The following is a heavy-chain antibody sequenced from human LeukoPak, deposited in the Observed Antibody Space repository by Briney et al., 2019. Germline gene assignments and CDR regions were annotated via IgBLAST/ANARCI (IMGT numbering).Heavy chain of an antibody. CDR2: IYYRGST. V-gene: IGHV4-59*08. CDR3: ARHDYDSSGYYFDY. Sequence: SETLSLTCTVSGGSISSYYWSWIRQPPGKGMGGIGYIYYRGSTNYNPSLKSRVTISVDTSKNQFSLKLSSVTAADTAVYYCARHDYDSSGYYFDYWGQGTLVTVSS. J-gene: IGHJ4*02. D-gene: IGHD3-22*01. CDR1: GGSISSYY.